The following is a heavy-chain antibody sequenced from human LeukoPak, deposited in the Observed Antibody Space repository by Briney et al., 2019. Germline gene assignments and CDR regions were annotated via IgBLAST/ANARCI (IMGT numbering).Heavy chain of an antibody. Sequence: GGSLRLSCAASAFTFSSYWMSWVRQAPGKGLEWVANIKEDGSEKYYVDSVKGRFTISRDNAKNSLYLQMNSLRVEDTAFYYCAKDNRRHYTSGPNPDSLHWGQGALVTVSS. D-gene: IGHD6-19*01. V-gene: IGHV3-7*03. CDR1: AFTFSSYW. CDR3: AKDNRRHYTSGPNPDSLH. CDR2: IKEDGSEK. J-gene: IGHJ4*02.